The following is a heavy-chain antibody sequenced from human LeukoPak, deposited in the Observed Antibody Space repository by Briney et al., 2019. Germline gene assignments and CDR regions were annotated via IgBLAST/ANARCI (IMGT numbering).Heavy chain of an antibody. J-gene: IGHJ4*02. CDR1: GFTFSNAW. D-gene: IGHD1-26*01. Sequence: GGSLRLSCAASGFTFSNAWMSWVRQAPGKGLEWVGRIKSKTEGGTTDYAAPVKGRFTISTDDSKNTLYLQMNSLKTEDTAVYYCTTDRTYSGSYPFDYWGQGTLVTVSS. CDR3: TTDRTYSGSYPFDY. CDR2: IKSKTEGGTT. V-gene: IGHV3-15*01.